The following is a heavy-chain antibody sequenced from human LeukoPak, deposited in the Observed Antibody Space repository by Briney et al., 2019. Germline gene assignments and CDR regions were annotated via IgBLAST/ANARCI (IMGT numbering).Heavy chain of an antibody. V-gene: IGHV1-46*01. D-gene: IGHD6-19*01. J-gene: IGHJ5*02. Sequence: ASVKVSCKASGYTFTSYYMHWVRQAPGQGLEWMGIINPSGGSTSYAQKFQGRVTMTRDMSTSTVYMELSSLRSEDTAVYYCARAVEQWLAYRMRWFDPWGQGTLVTVSS. CDR3: ARAVEQWLAYRMRWFDP. CDR2: INPSGGST. CDR1: GYTFTSYY.